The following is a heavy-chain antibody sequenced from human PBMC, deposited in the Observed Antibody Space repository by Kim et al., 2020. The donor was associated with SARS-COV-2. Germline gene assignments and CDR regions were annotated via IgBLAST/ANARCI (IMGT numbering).Heavy chain of an antibody. D-gene: IGHD6-19*01. V-gene: IGHV3-20*01. CDR2: INWNGGSS. Sequence: GGSLRLSCAASGFTFDDYGMRWVRQAPGKGLEWVSGINWNGGSSGYADSVKGRFTISRDNAKNSLYLQMNSLRAEDTALYHCARVRTTGSGSGWYGGDFECWGQGTLVTVSS. CDR1: GFTFDDYG. J-gene: IGHJ4*02. CDR3: ARVRTTGSGSGWYGGDFEC.